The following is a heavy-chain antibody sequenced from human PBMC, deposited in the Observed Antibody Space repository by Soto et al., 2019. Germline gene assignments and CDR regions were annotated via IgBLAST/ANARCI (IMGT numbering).Heavy chain of an antibody. CDR2: ISSSSSYI. CDR3: ARATVVTTRYFDI. D-gene: IGHD4-17*01. V-gene: IGHV3-21*01. CDR1: GFTFSSYS. Sequence: GSLRLSCAASGFTFSSYSMNWVRQAPGKGLEWVSSISSSSSYIYYADSVKGRFTISRDNAKNSLYLQMNSLRAEDTAVYYCARATVVTTRYFDIWGQGTMVTVS. J-gene: IGHJ3*02.